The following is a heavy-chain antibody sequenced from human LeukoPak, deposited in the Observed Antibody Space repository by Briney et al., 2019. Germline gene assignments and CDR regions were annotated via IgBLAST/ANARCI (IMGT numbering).Heavy chain of an antibody. Sequence: GESLRLSCAASGFTFSDYYMSWIRQAPGKGLEWVSYISGSGSTTYYADSVKGRFTISRDNAKNSLYLQMNSLRVEDTAVYYCAREEGGDCSRTSCYTSSWGQGTQVTVST. D-gene: IGHD2-2*02. V-gene: IGHV3-11*01. CDR2: ISGSGSTT. J-gene: IGHJ4*02. CDR1: GFTFSDYY. CDR3: AREEGGDCSRTSCYTSS.